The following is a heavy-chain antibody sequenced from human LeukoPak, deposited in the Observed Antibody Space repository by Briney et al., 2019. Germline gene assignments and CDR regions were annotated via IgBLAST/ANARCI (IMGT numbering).Heavy chain of an antibody. D-gene: IGHD5-24*01. V-gene: IGHV3-48*03. CDR1: GLISCSHE. J-gene: IGHJ3*02. Sequence: GGSLRFSYEAWGLISCSHEMYWVRQAPGKGLEWVSYISRSGTTVYHADSVKGRFTVSRDNAKNSLYLQMNSLRAEDTAVYYCARDPNGYNSVDMWGQGTRVTVSS. CDR2: ISRSGTTV. CDR3: ARDPNGYNSVDM.